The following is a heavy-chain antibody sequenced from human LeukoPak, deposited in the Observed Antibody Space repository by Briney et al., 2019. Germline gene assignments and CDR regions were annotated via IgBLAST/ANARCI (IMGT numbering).Heavy chain of an antibody. D-gene: IGHD3-10*01. CDR3: ARAAKFEFYFDS. Sequence: GGSLRLSCAASGFTFSDYYMTWIRQAPGKGLEWVSYIGGSATTIYYADSVKGRFTISRDNAKNSLYLQLNSLRAEDTAVYYCARAAKFEFYFDSWGQGTLVTVPS. J-gene: IGHJ4*02. CDR1: GFTFSDYY. CDR2: IGGSATTI. V-gene: IGHV3-11*04.